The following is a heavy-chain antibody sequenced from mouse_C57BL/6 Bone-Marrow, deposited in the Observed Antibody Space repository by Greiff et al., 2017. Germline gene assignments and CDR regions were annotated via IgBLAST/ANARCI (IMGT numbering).Heavy chain of an antibody. J-gene: IGHJ2*01. D-gene: IGHD2-4*01. V-gene: IGHV5-12*01. CDR2: ISNGGGST. CDR3: ARHDYDYFDY. Sequence: EVQLVESGGGLVQPGGSLKLSCAASGFTFSDYYMYWVRQTPEKRLEWVAYISNGGGSTYYPDTVKGRFTISRDNAKNTLYLQMSRLKSEDTAMYYCARHDYDYFDYWGQGTTLTVSS. CDR1: GFTFSDYY.